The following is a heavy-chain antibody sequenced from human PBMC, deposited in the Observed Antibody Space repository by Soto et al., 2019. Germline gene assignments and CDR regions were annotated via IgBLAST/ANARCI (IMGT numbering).Heavy chain of an antibody. V-gene: IGHV3-23*01. J-gene: IGHJ6*02. Sequence: EVQLLESGGGLVQPGGSLRLSCAASGFTFSSYAMKWVRQAPGKGLEWVSLIGESGTPTYYADSVKGRFTISSDNSGNTLFLEIYSLRAEDTAVYYCARYIPGVRYYGMDVWGQGTTVTVAS. CDR2: IGESGTPT. CDR3: ARYIPGVRYYGMDV. CDR1: GFTFSSYA. D-gene: IGHD2-2*01.